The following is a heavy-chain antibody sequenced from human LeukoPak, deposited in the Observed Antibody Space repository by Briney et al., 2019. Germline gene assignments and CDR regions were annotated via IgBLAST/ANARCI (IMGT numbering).Heavy chain of an antibody. D-gene: IGHD7-27*01. V-gene: IGHV3-33*01. J-gene: IGHJ4*02. CDR2: IWHDGNRK. Sequence: GGSLRLSCAASGFSFSSYGMHWVRQAPGKGLEWVAIIWHDGNRKHYLDSVKGRFIISRDNSKNTLYLEMNDLRVEDTAVYYCARDHNWGFDYWGQGTLVAVSS. CDR1: GFSFSSYG. CDR3: ARDHNWGFDY.